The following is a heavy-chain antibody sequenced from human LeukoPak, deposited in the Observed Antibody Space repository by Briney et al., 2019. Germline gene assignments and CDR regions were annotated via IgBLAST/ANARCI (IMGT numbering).Heavy chain of an antibody. J-gene: IGHJ4*02. CDR1: GYRFTSYW. Sequence: GESLKISCKGSGYRFTSYWIAWVRQMPGKGLEWMGIIYPGDSDTRYRPSFQGQVTISADKSISTAFLQWSSLKASDTAMYFCARLGYCGSSSCYAPDFWGQGTLVTVSS. V-gene: IGHV5-51*01. D-gene: IGHD2-2*03. CDR3: ARLGYCGSSSCYAPDF. CDR2: IYPGDSDT.